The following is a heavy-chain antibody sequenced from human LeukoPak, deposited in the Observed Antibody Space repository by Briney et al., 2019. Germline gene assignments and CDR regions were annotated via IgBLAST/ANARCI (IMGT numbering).Heavy chain of an antibody. D-gene: IGHD3-3*01. CDR2: INHSGST. CDR3: ARLPRITIFGVAPVDPDY. J-gene: IGHJ4*02. V-gene: IGHV4-34*01. Sequence: SETLSLTCAVYGGSFSGYYWSWIRQPPGKGLEWIGEINHSGSTNYNPSLKSRVTISVDTSKNQFSLKLSSVTAADTAVYYCARLPRITIFGVAPVDPDYWGQGTLVTVSS. CDR1: GGSFSGYY.